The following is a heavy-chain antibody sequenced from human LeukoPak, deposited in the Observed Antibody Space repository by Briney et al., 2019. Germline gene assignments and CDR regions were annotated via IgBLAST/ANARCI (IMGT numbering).Heavy chain of an antibody. Sequence: GGSLRLSCAASGFTFSSYWMHWVRQTPGKGLMWVSRIESNGLALYADSVRDRFTISRDNAKNSPYLQMNSLRAEDTAVYYCARASAVVAASFSGYYYYMDVWGKGTTVTVSS. CDR2: IESNGLA. D-gene: IGHD2-15*01. V-gene: IGHV3-74*01. J-gene: IGHJ6*03. CDR3: ARASAVVAASFSGYYYYMDV. CDR1: GFTFSSYW.